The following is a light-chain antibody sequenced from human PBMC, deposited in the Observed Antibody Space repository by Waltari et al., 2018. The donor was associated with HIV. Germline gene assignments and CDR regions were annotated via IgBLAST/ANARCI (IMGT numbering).Light chain of an antibody. V-gene: IGLV1-40*01. J-gene: IGLJ3*02. Sequence: QSVLTQPPSVSGALGQRVTSSCTGSSSNIGPYDVHWYQQLPGTAPKLLIYVHNNRPSGVPDRFPGPKSGTSASLAITGLQADDEADYFCQSSDSSLSGSVFGGGTQLTVI. CDR1: SSNIGPYD. CDR3: QSSDSSLSGSV. CDR2: VHN.